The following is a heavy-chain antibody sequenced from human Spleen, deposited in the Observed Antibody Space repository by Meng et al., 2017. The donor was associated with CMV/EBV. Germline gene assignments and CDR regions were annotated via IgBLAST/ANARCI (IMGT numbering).Heavy chain of an antibody. J-gene: IGHJ4*02. D-gene: IGHD3-3*01. CDR3: ARGDFTIFGVVTG. V-gene: IGHV3-21*01. CDR2: ISSSSTYI. CDR1: GFIFSNFY. Sequence: ESLKISCAASGFIFSNFYMTWVRLAPGKGLEWVSSISSSSTYIYYADSVKGRFTISRDNAKNSLYLQMNSLRAEDTAVYYCARGDFTIFGVVTGWGQGTLVTVSS.